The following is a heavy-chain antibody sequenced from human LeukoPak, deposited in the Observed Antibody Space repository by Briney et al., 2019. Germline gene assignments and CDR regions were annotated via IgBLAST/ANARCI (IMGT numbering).Heavy chain of an antibody. CDR2: IRYDGSNK. CDR3: AKDALSPFDY. CDR1: GFTSSSYG. J-gene: IGHJ4*02. Sequence: PGGSLRLSCAASGFTSSSYGMHWVRQAPGKGLEWVAFIRYDGSNKYYADSVKGRFTISRDNSKNTLYLQMNSLRAEDTAVYYCAKDALSPFDYWGQGTLVTVSS. V-gene: IGHV3-30*02.